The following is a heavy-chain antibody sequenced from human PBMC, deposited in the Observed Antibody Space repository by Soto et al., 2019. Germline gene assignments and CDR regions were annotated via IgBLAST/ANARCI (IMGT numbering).Heavy chain of an antibody. D-gene: IGHD3-3*01. J-gene: IGHJ5*02. Sequence: QVQLVQSGAEVKKPGSSVKVSCKASGGTFSSYAISWVRQAPGQGLEWMGGIIPIFGTANYAQKFQGRVTITADESTSTAYMELSSLRSEDTAVYYCARGGWNDFWRGYSPSPRRHWFDPWGQGTLVTVSS. CDR2: IIPIFGTA. CDR3: ARGGWNDFWRGYSPSPRRHWFDP. CDR1: GGTFSSYA. V-gene: IGHV1-69*12.